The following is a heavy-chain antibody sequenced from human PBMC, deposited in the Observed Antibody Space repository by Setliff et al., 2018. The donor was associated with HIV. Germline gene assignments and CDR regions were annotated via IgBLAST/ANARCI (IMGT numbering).Heavy chain of an antibody. CDR2: INNDTTTT. D-gene: IGHD1-26*01. V-gene: IGHV3-74*01. CDR1: GFTFSRFW. J-gene: IGHJ4*02. Sequence: GGSLRLSCAASGFTFSRFWMHWVRQAPGQGLVWASGINNDTTTTTYADSVKGRFSISRDNAKNTLYLEMNGLRGEDTAVYYCVIFSYSPGWGQGTQVTVSS. CDR3: VIFSYSPG.